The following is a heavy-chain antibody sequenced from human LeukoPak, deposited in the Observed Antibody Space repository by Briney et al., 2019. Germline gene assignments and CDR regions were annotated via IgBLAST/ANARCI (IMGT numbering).Heavy chain of an antibody. Sequence: SQTLSLTCTVSGGSISSGGYYWSWIRQHPGKGLEWLGYINYRGSTYYNPPLKSRVTISVDTSKNQFSLKLSSVTAADTAVYYCARGPGVPAAIGDVWGKGTTVTVSS. CDR1: GGSISSGGYY. J-gene: IGHJ6*04. V-gene: IGHV4-31*03. CDR3: ARGPGVPAAIGDV. CDR2: INYRGST. D-gene: IGHD2-2*02.